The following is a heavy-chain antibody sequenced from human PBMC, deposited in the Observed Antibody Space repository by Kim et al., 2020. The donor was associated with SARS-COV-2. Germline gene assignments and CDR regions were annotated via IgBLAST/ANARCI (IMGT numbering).Heavy chain of an antibody. V-gene: IGHV6-1*01. J-gene: IGHJ5*02. CDR3: VGGGGWNT. Sequence: SQTLSLTCAISGDSVSSKSAAWNCIRQSPSRGLEWLGRTYYRSKWYNEYAVSVKSRITINPDTSKNQFSLLLNSVTPEDTAVYYCVGGGGWNTWGQGTLVTVSS. D-gene: IGHD6-19*01. CDR1: GDSVSSKSAA. CDR2: TYYRSKWYN.